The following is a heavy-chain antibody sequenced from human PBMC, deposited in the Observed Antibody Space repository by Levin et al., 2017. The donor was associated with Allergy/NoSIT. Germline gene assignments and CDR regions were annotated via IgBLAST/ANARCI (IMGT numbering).Heavy chain of an antibody. CDR2: FYYSGSS. Sequence: ESLKISCSVSGGSISSYHWSWIRQPPGKGLEWIGHFYYSGSSNYNPSLKSRVTISVDTSKNQFSLNLTSVTAADTAMYYCARHVYPDGSPFDSWGLGCLVTVSS. D-gene: IGHD3-10*01. CDR3: ARHVYPDGSPFDS. CDR1: GGSISSYH. J-gene: IGHJ4*02. V-gene: IGHV4-59*08.